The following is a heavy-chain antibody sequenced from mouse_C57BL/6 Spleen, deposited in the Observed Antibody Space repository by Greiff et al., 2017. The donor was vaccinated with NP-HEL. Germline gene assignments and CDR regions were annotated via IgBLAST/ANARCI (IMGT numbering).Heavy chain of an antibody. CDR1: GFTFTDYY. V-gene: IGHV7-3*01. J-gene: IGHJ3*01. CDR3: ARYTGDYDLFAY. Sequence: EVKLVESGGGLVQPGGSLSLSCAASGFTFTDYYMSWVRQPPGKALEWLGFIRNKANGYTTEYSASVKGRFTISRDNSQSILYLQMNALRAEDSATYYCARYTGDYDLFAYWGQGTLVTVSA. D-gene: IGHD2-4*01. CDR2: IRNKANGYTT.